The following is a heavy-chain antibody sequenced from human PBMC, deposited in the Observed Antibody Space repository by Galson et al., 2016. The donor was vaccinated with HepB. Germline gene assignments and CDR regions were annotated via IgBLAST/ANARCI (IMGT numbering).Heavy chain of an antibody. D-gene: IGHD3-9*01. CDR1: GFTFSSNA. V-gene: IGHV3-23*01. Sequence: SLRLSCAASGFTFSSNAMTWVRQAPGTGLELVSGISGSGGSTYYAESVTGRFTISRDNSKTTLYLQMHSLGVEDTAIYYCATQKYYDILTGIPGNWFDPWGQGTLVTVSS. CDR2: ISGSGGST. CDR3: ATQKYYDILTGIPGNWFDP. J-gene: IGHJ5*02.